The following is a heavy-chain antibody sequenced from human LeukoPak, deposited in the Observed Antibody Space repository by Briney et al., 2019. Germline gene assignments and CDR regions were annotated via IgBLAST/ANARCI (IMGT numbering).Heavy chain of an antibody. CDR1: GFTFTDYY. CDR2: ISPSGTVI. D-gene: IGHD3-10*01. J-gene: IGHJ4*02. Sequence: GGSLRLSCSASGFTFTDYYMSWIRQAPGKGLGWVSYISPSGTVIYYGDSVRGRFTISRDNAKKSLYLQMNSLRAEDTAVYYCARDYNCWGQGTLVTVSS. CDR3: ARDYNC. V-gene: IGHV3-11*01.